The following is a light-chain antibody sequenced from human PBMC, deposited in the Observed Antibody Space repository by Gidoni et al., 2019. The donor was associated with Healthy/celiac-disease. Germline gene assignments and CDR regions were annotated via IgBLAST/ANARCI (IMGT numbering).Light chain of an antibody. CDR1: QDISNY. CDR2: DAS. Sequence: DIQMTQSPSSLSASVGDRVTITCQASQDISNYLNWYQQKPGKAPQLLIYDASNLETGVPSRFSGIGSGTDFTFTISSLQPEDSATYYCQQYDNLPRFTFGPGTKVDIK. V-gene: IGKV1-33*01. J-gene: IGKJ3*01. CDR3: QQYDNLPRFT.